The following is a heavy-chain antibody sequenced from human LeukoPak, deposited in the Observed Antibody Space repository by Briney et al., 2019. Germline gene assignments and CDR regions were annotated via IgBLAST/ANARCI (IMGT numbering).Heavy chain of an antibody. CDR2: ISSSSSYI. CDR1: GFTFSSYS. CDR3: ASFSWIPDDYMPDNWFDP. D-gene: IGHD4-11*01. J-gene: IGHJ5*02. V-gene: IGHV3-21*01. Sequence: PGGSLRLSCAASGFTFSSYSMNWVRQAPGKGLEWVSSISSSSSYIYYADSVKGRFTISRDNAKNSLYLQMNSLRAEDTAVYYGASFSWIPDDYMPDNWFDPWGQGTLVTVSS.